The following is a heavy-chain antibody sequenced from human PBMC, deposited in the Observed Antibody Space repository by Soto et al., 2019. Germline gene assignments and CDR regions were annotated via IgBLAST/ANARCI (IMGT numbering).Heavy chain of an antibody. CDR1: GDSISSNNW. V-gene: IGHV4-4*02. CDR2: IFHSGST. CDR3: ARSQVRWTYQFDY. J-gene: IGHJ4*02. D-gene: IGHD3-16*02. Sequence: QVHLQESGPGLVKPSGTLSLTCAVSGDSISSNNWWTWVRQSPGKGLEWIGAIFHSGSTNYNPSLKNRVVISVDKSNNQFSLKLTSVTAVDTAVYFCARSQVRWTYQFDYWGQGILVTVSS.